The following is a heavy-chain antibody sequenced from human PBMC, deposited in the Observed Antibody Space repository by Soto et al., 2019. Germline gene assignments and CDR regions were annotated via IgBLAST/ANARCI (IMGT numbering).Heavy chain of an antibody. D-gene: IGHD1-1*01. J-gene: IGHJ4*02. CDR1: GGTFSSYT. CDR2: IIPIYGTA. CDR3: ATGTTVIPRALFN. Sequence: QVQLVQSGAEVKKPGSSVNVSCKASGGTFSSYTISWVRQAPGQGLEWMGGIIPIYGTANYGQKFKGRVTITADRSTRTAYMELSSLRSEDTALYYCATGTTVIPRALFNWCQGNLVTVSS. V-gene: IGHV1-69*06.